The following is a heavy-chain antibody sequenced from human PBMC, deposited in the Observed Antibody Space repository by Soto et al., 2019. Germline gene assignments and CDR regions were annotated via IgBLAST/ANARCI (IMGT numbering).Heavy chain of an antibody. CDR1: GYSFTSYW. Sequence: GQSLKISCKGSGYSFTSYWIGWVRQMPGKGLEWMGIIYPGDSDTRYSPSFQGQVTISPDKSISTAYLQWSSLKASDTAMYYCARHTSRWKPAEYGMDVWGQGTTVTVSS. CDR3: ARHTSRWKPAEYGMDV. V-gene: IGHV5-51*01. CDR2: IYPGDSDT. D-gene: IGHD6-19*01. J-gene: IGHJ6*02.